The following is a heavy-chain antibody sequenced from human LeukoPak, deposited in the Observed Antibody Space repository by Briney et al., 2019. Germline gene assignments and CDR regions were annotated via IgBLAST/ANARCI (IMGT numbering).Heavy chain of an antibody. D-gene: IGHD3-22*01. CDR1: GYIFTGYY. Sequence: ASVKVSCKASGYIFTGYYMHWVRQAPGQGLEWMGWSNPNSGGTNYAQKFQGRVTMTRDTSISTAYMELSRLRSDDTAVYYCAREDDYYDSSGSIVGWFDPWGQGTLVTVSS. CDR2: SNPNSGGT. CDR3: AREDDYYDSSGSIVGWFDP. J-gene: IGHJ5*02. V-gene: IGHV1-2*02.